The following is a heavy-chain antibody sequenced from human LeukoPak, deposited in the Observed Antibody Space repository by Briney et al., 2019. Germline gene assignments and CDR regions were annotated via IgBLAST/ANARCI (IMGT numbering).Heavy chain of an antibody. CDR2: INPNSGGT. CDR3: ARDRELLWFGESDAFDI. J-gene: IGHJ3*02. CDR1: GYTFTGYY. D-gene: IGHD3-10*01. Sequence: ASVKVSCKASGYTFTGYYMHWVRQAPGQGLEWMGRINPNSGGTNYAQKFQGRVTMTRDTSISTAYMELSRLRSDDTAVYYCARDRELLWFGESDAFDIWGQGTMVTVSS. V-gene: IGHV1-2*06.